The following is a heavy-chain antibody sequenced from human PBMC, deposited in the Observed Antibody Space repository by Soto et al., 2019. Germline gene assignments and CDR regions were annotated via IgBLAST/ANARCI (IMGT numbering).Heavy chain of an antibody. Sequence: HPGGSLRLSCAASGFTFSSYGMHWVRQAPGKGLEWVAVISYDGSNKYYADSVKGRFTISRDNSKNTLYLQMNSLRAEDTAVYYCAKARRAAAGNFISHYGMDVWGQGTTVTVSS. CDR1: GFTFSSYG. CDR3: AKARRAAAGNFISHYGMDV. J-gene: IGHJ6*02. V-gene: IGHV3-30*18. D-gene: IGHD6-13*01. CDR2: ISYDGSNK.